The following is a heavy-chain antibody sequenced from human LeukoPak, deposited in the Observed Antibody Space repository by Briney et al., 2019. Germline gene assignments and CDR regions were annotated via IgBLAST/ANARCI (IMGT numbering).Heavy chain of an antibody. CDR3: ARGDFWSGYSYYFDY. V-gene: IGHV1-69*05. CDR1: GGTFSSYA. D-gene: IGHD3-3*01. J-gene: IGHJ4*02. Sequence: SVKVSCKASGGTFSSYAISWVRQAPGQGLEWMGGIIPIFGTANYAQKFQGRVTITTDESTSTAYMELSSLGSEDTAVYYCARGDFWSGYSYYFDYWGQGTLVTVSS. CDR2: IIPIFGTA.